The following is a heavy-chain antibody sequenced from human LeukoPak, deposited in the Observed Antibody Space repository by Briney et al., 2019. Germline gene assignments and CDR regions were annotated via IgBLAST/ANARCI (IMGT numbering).Heavy chain of an antibody. J-gene: IGHJ4*02. CDR3: ARDLGRWLQFPHY. D-gene: IGHD5-24*01. Sequence: ASVKVSCKASGYTFTGYYMHWVRQAPGQGLEWMGWINPNSGGTNYAQKFQGRVTMTRDTSISTAYMELSRLRSDDTAVYYCARDLGRWLQFPHYWGQGTLVTVSS. V-gene: IGHV1-2*02. CDR2: INPNSGGT. CDR1: GYTFTGYY.